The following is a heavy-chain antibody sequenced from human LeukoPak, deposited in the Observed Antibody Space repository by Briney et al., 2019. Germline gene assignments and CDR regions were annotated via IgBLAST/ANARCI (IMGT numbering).Heavy chain of an antibody. CDR2: ISGSGGST. Sequence: GXSLRLSCAASGFTFSSYAMSWVRQAPGKGLEWVSAISGSGGSTYYADSVKGRFTISRDNSKNTLYLQMNSLRAEDTAVYYCAKDWYYYDSSGYYGFFDYWGQGTLVTVSS. CDR1: GFTFSSYA. V-gene: IGHV3-23*01. CDR3: AKDWYYYDSSGYYGFFDY. J-gene: IGHJ4*02. D-gene: IGHD3-22*01.